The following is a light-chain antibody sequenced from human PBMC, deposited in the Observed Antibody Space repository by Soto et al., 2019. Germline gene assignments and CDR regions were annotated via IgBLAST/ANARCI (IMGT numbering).Light chain of an antibody. J-gene: IGLJ3*02. Sequence: QSALTQPASVSGSPGQSITISCTGTSSDVGAYNYVSWYQQHPHKAPKLMIFEVSDRPSGVSNRFSGSNSGNTASLTIAGLQAEDEADHFCSSYTSNSTLVFGGGTKLTVL. CDR1: SSDVGAYNY. CDR2: EVS. V-gene: IGLV2-14*01. CDR3: SSYTSNSTLV.